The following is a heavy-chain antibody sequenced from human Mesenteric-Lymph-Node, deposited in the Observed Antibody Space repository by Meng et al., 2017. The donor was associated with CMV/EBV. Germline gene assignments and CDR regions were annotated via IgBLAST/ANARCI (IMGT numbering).Heavy chain of an antibody. CDR3: ARDGEYSSSSDLDY. J-gene: IGHJ4*02. D-gene: IGHD6-6*01. CDR2: IYSGGST. V-gene: IGHV3-66*02. CDR1: GFTVSSNY. Sequence: GESLKISCAASGFTVSSNYMSWVRQAPGKGLEWVSVIYSGGSTYYADSVKGRFTISRDKSKNTLYLQMNSLRAEDTAVYYCARDGEYSSSSDLDYWGQGTLVTVSS.